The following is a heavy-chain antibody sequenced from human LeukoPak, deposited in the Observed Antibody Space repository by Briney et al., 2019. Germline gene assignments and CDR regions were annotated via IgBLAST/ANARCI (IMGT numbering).Heavy chain of an antibody. D-gene: IGHD4-17*01. Sequence: SETLSLTCTVSGGSISSYYWSWIRQPPGKGLEWIGYIYYSGSTNYNPSLKSRVTISVDTSKNQFSLKLSSVTAADTAVYYCARERGDYGYYYYGMDVWGQGTMVTVSS. J-gene: IGHJ6*02. CDR2: IYYSGST. CDR3: ARERGDYGYYYYGMDV. CDR1: GGSISSYY. V-gene: IGHV4-59*01.